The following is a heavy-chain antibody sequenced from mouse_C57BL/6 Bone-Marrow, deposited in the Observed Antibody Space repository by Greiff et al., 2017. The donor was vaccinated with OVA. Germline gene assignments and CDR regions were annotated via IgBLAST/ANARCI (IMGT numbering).Heavy chain of an antibody. V-gene: IGHV1-80*01. Sequence: QVQLQQSGAELVKPGASVKISCKASGYAFSSYWMNWVKQRPGKGLEWIGQIYPGDGDTNYNGKFKGKATLTADKSSSTAYMQLSSLTSEDSAVYFCARNYGSRSYWYFDVWGTGTTVTVSS. CDR3: ARNYGSRSYWYFDV. D-gene: IGHD1-1*01. J-gene: IGHJ1*03. CDR2: IYPGDGDT. CDR1: GYAFSSYW.